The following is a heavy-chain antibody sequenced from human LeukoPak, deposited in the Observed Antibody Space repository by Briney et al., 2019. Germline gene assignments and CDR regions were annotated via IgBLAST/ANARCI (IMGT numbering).Heavy chain of an antibody. D-gene: IGHD3-16*01. V-gene: IGHV3-23*01. CDR3: AKDGGEYGEFDY. J-gene: IGHJ4*02. CDR2: ISGSGGST. Sequence: GGSLRLSCAASGFTFSSYAVSWVRQAPGKGLEWVSAISGSGGSTYYADSVKGRFTISRDNSKNTLYLQMNSLRAEDTSVYYCAKDGGEYGEFDYWGQGTLVTVSS. CDR1: GFTFSSYA.